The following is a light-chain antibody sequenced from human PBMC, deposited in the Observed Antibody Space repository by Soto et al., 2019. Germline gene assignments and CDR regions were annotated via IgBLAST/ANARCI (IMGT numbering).Light chain of an antibody. CDR2: SNN. J-gene: IGLJ3*02. V-gene: IGLV1-44*01. CDR3: AAWDDSLNGYWV. Sequence: QSVLTQPPSASGTPGQRVTISCSGSSSNIGSNTVNWYQQLPGTAPKLLIYSNNQRPSGVPDRFSGSKSGASASLAISVLQYEDEADYYCAAWDDSLNGYWVFGGGTKLTVL. CDR1: SSNIGSNT.